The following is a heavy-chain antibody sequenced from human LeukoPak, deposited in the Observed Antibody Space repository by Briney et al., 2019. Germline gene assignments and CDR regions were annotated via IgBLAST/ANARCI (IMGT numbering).Heavy chain of an antibody. Sequence: GGSLRLSCAASGFIFSSYWMTWVRQAPGKGLEWVANIKQDGSEKYYVDSVKGRFTISRDNAKNSLYLQMDSLRAEDTAVYYCARKRITKVRGVKYFDYWGQGTLVTVSS. V-gene: IGHV3-7*01. D-gene: IGHD3-10*01. CDR1: GFIFSSYW. CDR3: ARKRITKVRGVKYFDY. J-gene: IGHJ4*02. CDR2: IKQDGSEK.